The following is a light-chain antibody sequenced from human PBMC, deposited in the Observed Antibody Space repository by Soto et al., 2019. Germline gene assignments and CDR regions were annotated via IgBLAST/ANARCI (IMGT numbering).Light chain of an antibody. Sequence: DIKMTQSPSSLSASVGDRVTITCRASQSISGWLAWYQQKPGKAPKLLIYEASTLESGVPSRFSGSGSGTEFTLPVNSLQPDDFATYYCQQYNIYPYTFGQGTKLEIK. CDR3: QQYNIYPYT. CDR1: QSISGW. V-gene: IGKV1-5*03. J-gene: IGKJ2*01. CDR2: EAS.